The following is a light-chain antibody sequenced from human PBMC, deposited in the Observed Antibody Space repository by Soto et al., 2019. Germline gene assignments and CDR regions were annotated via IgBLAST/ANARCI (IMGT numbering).Light chain of an antibody. CDR1: QTVSSTY. Sequence: EIVLTQSPGTLSWSPGEGATLSCRASQTVSSTYLAWYQQKPGRAPSLLIHGASTRAAGIPDRFSASGSGTHFTLTINRLEPEDFAVYFCQQFGTSPYTFGQGTTVEIK. CDR2: GAS. CDR3: QQFGTSPYT. J-gene: IGKJ2*01. V-gene: IGKV3-20*01.